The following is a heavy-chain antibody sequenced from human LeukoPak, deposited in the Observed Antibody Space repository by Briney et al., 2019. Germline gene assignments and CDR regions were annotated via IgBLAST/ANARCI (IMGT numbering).Heavy chain of an antibody. V-gene: IGHV3-33*01. Sequence: GGSLRLSCAASGFTFSSYGMHWVRQAPGKGLEWVAVIWYDGSNKYYADSVKGRFTISRDNSKNTLYLQMNSLRAEDTAVYYCARDADIIAVAGTWSDYWGQGTLVTVSS. CDR2: IWYDGSNK. CDR1: GFTFSSYG. CDR3: ARDADIIAVAGTWSDY. D-gene: IGHD6-19*01. J-gene: IGHJ4*02.